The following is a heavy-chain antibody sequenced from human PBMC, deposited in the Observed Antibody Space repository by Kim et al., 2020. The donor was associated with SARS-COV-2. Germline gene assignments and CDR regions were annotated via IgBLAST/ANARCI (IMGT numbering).Heavy chain of an antibody. V-gene: IGHV3-15*01. Sequence: GGSLRLSCAASGFTFSNVWVGWVRQAPGKGLEWVGRIKTKTEGGATEYGAPAKGRFTISRDDSKSTLYLQMNSLNSEDTAVYYCTSDRAAAWFAEYIQYWGQGTLVVVSS. CDR3: TSDRAAAWFAEYIQY. CDR1: GFTFSNVW. CDR2: IKTKTEGGAT. D-gene: IGHD3-10*01. J-gene: IGHJ1*01.